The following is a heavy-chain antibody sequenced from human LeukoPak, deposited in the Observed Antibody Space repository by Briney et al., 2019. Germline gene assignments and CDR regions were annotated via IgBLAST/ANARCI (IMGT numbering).Heavy chain of an antibody. J-gene: IGHJ5*02. CDR2: INAGNGNT. D-gene: IGHD6-19*01. Sequence: PGASVKVSCKASGYTFTSYAMHWVRQAPGQRLEWMGWINAGNGNTKYSQKFQGRVTITRDTSASTAYMELSSLRSEDTAVYYCARGTSIAVAGIGWLDPWGQGTLVTVSS. CDR1: GYTFTSYA. V-gene: IGHV1-3*01. CDR3: ARGTSIAVAGIGWLDP.